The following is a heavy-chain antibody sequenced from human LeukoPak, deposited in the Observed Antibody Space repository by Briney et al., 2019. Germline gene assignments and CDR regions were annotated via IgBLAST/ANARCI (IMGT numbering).Heavy chain of an antibody. Sequence: GGSLRLSCAASGFTFSSYAMSWVRQAPGKGLEWVSAISGSGGSTYYADSVKGRFTISRDNSKNTLYLQMNSLRAEDTAVYYCAEVPVLLWFGELLLGPFDYWGQGTLVTVSS. D-gene: IGHD3-10*01. CDR3: AEVPVLLWFGELLLGPFDY. V-gene: IGHV3-23*01. CDR1: GFTFSSYA. CDR2: ISGSGGST. J-gene: IGHJ4*02.